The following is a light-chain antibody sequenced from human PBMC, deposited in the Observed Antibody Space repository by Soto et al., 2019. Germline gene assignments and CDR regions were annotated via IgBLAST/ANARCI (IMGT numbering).Light chain of an antibody. CDR2: DAS. Sequence: EIVLTQSPATLSLATGERATLSCRASQSVSSYLAWYQQKPGQAPRLLIYDASNRATGIPARFSGSGSGTDFTLTISSLEPEDFALYYCQQRSNSITFGQGTRLEIK. J-gene: IGKJ5*01. CDR3: QQRSNSIT. CDR1: QSVSSY. V-gene: IGKV3-11*01.